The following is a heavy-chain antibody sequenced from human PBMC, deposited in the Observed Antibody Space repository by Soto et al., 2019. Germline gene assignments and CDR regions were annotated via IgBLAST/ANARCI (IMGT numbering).Heavy chain of an antibody. CDR3: ATLRTYYYDSSGYYSY. CDR2: INHSGST. J-gene: IGHJ4*02. V-gene: IGHV4-34*08. CDR1: GVTFIGYY. Sequence: PSETLSLTCAVYGVTFIGYYWSWIRQPTGKGLEWIGEINHSGSTNYNPSLKSRVTISVDTSKNQFSLKLSSVTAADTAVYYCATLRTYYYDSSGYYSYWGQGTLVTVLL. D-gene: IGHD3-22*01.